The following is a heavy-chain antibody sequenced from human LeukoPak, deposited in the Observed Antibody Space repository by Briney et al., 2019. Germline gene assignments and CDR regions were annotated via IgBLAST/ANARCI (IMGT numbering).Heavy chain of an antibody. CDR1: GGSISSYY. J-gene: IGHJ5*02. CDR2: IYYSRST. D-gene: IGHD3-22*01. Sequence: SETLSLTCTVSGGSISSYYWSWIRQPPGKGLEWIGYIYYSRSTNYNPSLKSRVTISVDTSKNQFSLKLSSVTAADTAVYYCARGRDYYDSSGYYNWFDPWGQGTLVTVSS. CDR3: ARGRDYYDSSGYYNWFDP. V-gene: IGHV4-59*01.